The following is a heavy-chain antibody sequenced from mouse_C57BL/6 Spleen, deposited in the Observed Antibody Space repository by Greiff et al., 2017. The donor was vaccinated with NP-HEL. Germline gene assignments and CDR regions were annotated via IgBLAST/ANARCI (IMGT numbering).Heavy chain of an antibody. CDR1: GYTFTSYW. V-gene: IGHV1-69*01. CDR3: ARWDGYGFAY. CDR2: IDPSDSYT. Sequence: LQQPGAELVMPGASVKLSCKASGYTFTSYWMHWVKQRPGQGLEWIGEIDPSDSYTNYNQKFKGKSTLTVDKSSSTAYMQLSSLTSEDSAVYYCARWDGYGFAYWGQGTLVTVSA. J-gene: IGHJ3*01. D-gene: IGHD2-2*01.